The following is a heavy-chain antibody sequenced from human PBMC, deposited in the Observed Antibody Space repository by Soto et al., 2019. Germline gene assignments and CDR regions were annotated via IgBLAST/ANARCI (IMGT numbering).Heavy chain of an antibody. Sequence: GGSLRLSCAASGFTFSSYAMSWVRQAPGKGLEWVSAISGSGGSTYYADSVKGRFTIPRDNSKNTLYLQMNSLRAEDTAVYYCATGVGPLYYYYGMDVWGQGTTVTVSS. V-gene: IGHV3-23*01. CDR2: ISGSGGST. CDR1: GFTFSSYA. J-gene: IGHJ6*02. D-gene: IGHD1-26*01. CDR3: ATGVGPLYYYYGMDV.